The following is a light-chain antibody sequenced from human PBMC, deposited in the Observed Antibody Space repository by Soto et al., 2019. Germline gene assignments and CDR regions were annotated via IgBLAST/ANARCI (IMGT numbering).Light chain of an antibody. CDR3: SSYTSRGTLV. V-gene: IGLV2-14*01. CDR2: EVT. Sequence: QSALTQPAPVSGSPGQSITISCTGTTSDIGAYNYVSWYQHNPGNAPKLVIYEVTNRPSGVSSRFSGSKSGSTASLTITGLQSDDEADYYCSSYTSRGTLVFGGGTKLTVL. CDR1: TSDIGAYNY. J-gene: IGLJ3*02.